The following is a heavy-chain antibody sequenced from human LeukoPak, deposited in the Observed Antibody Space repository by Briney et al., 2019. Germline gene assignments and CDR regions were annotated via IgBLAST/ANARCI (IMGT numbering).Heavy chain of an antibody. V-gene: IGHV5-51*01. J-gene: IGHJ4*02. Sequence: GESLKISCKASGYSLTGFLIGWVRQMPGKGLEWMGIIYPYDSETRYSPSFQGQVTISADKSISTAYLQWSSLKASDTAMYYCARHIGYSAWNPDYWGQGTLVTVSS. CDR3: ARHIGYSAWNPDY. CDR2: IYPYDSET. CDR1: GYSLTGFL. D-gene: IGHD5-18*01.